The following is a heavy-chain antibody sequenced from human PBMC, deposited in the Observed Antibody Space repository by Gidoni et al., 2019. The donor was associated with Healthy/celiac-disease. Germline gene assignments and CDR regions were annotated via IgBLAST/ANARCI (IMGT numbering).Heavy chain of an antibody. CDR2: ISYDGSNK. Sequence: QVQLVESGGGVVQPGRSLRLSCAASGFTFSSYGMHWVRQAPGKGLEWVAVISYDGSNKYYADSVKGRFTISRDNSKNTLYLQMNSLRAEDTAVYYCARDRGIAVAGTGWNYYYGMDVWGQGTTVTVSS. CDR3: ARDRGIAVAGTGWNYYYGMDV. CDR1: GFTFSSYG. D-gene: IGHD6-19*01. J-gene: IGHJ6*02. V-gene: IGHV3-30*03.